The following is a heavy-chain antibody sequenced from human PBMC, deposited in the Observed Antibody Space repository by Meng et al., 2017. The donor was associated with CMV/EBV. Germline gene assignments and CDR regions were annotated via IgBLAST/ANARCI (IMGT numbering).Heavy chain of an antibody. Sequence: SVKVSCKISGGTFNTYAITWVRQAPGQGFELMGLTIPLLDSPTYAQKFRGRVSITTDESTSTVAMELTSPTSEDTAVYYCARDGPGGGNYFLYWGQGTLVTVSS. J-gene: IGHJ4*02. V-gene: IGHV1-69*05. CDR2: TIPLLDSP. CDR1: GGTFNTYA. CDR3: ARDGPGGGNYFLY. D-gene: IGHD1-26*01.